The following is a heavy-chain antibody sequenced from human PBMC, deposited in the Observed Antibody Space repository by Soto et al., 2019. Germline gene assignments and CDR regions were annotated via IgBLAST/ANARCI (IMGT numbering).Heavy chain of an antibody. J-gene: IGHJ4*02. CDR1: SVSNAW. V-gene: IGHV3-15*07. CDR3: TTDLLGITMIVAIPL. Sequence: SVSNAWMNWVRQAPGKGLEWVGRIKSKTDGGTTDYAAPVKGRFTISRDDSKNTLYLQMNSLKTEDTAVYYCTTDLLGITMIVAIPLWGQGTLVTVSS. CDR2: IKSKTDGGTT. D-gene: IGHD3-22*01.